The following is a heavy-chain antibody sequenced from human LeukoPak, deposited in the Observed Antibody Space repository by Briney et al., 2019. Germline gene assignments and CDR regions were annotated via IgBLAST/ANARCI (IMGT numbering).Heavy chain of an antibody. CDR2: ISDSGSST. V-gene: IGHV3-23*01. Sequence: GGSLRLSCAASGFTFSLYAMNWVRQAPGKGLEWVSVISDSGSSTYYADSVKGRFTVSRDNSKKTVVLQMNSLRAEDTAMYYCAKDLECCSGGSCYGDSWGQGTLVTVSS. CDR1: GFTFSLYA. J-gene: IGHJ5*01. CDR3: AKDLECCSGGSCYGDS. D-gene: IGHD3-10*01.